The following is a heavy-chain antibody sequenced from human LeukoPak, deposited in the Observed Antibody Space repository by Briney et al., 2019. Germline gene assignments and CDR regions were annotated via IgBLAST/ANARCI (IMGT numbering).Heavy chain of an antibody. CDR1: GYTFTSYG. CDR3: ARDFPDDSSGYRGLDY. CDR2: ISAYNGNT. Sequence: ASVKVSCKASGYTFTSYGISGVRQAPGQGLEWMGWISAYNGNTNYAQKLQGRVTMTTDTSTSTAYMELRSLRSDDTAVYYCARDFPDDSSGYRGLDYWGQGTLVTVSS. V-gene: IGHV1-18*01. D-gene: IGHD3-22*01. J-gene: IGHJ4*02.